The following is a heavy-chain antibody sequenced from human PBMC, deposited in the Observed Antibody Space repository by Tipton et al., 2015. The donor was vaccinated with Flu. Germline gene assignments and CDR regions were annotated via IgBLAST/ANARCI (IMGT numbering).Heavy chain of an antibody. CDR3: VNIFCADECYSFVPTRSDY. J-gene: IGHJ4*02. Sequence: TLSLTCTASGYSISSGYYWGWIRQPPGKGLEWIGGMYQDGSAYYNPSLKSRVTISLEKSRNQFSLRLTSVTAADTAVYYCVNIFCADECYSFVPTRSDYWGQGTLVTVSS. D-gene: IGHD2-21*01. CDR1: GYSISSGYY. CDR2: MYQDGSA. V-gene: IGHV4-38-2*02.